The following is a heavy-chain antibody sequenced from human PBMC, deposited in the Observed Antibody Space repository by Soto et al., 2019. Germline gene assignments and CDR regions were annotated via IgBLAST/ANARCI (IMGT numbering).Heavy chain of an antibody. CDR2: IKQDGSKK. J-gene: IGHJ2*01. CDR1: GFTFSSYW. V-gene: IGHV3-7*01. Sequence: EVQLVESGGGLVQPGGSLRLSCAASGFTFSSYWMTWVRQAPGKGLEWVANIKQDGSKKYYVDSVKGRFTISRDNAKNSLYLQMNSRRAEDTAVYYCAKRVWYFDLWGRGTLVTVSS. CDR3: AKRVWYFDL.